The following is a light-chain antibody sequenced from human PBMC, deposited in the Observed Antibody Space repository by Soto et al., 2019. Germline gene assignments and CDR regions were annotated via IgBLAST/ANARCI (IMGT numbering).Light chain of an antibody. CDR1: QSVSSY. CDR3: XXYXXXXXXT. J-gene: IGKJ1*01. V-gene: IGKV3-15*01. Sequence: EIVRTQSPATLSVSPGERATLSCRASQSVSSYLAWYQQKPGQAPRLLIYGASNTATGIPARFSGTGSGTEFTLTISSLQSEDFAVYXXXXYXXXXXXTXXXGTKVDIK. CDR2: GAS.